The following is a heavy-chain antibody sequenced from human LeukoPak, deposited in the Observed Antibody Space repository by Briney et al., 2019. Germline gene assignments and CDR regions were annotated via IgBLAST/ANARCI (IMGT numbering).Heavy chain of an antibody. D-gene: IGHD3-22*01. CDR2: IIPIFGTA. V-gene: IGHV1-69*13. CDR3: ARESSPTRYYYDSSGKGSDAFDI. CDR1: GGTFSSYA. Sequence: SVKVSCKASGGTFSSYAISWVRQAPGQGLEWMGGIIPIFGTANYAQKFQGRVTITADESTSTAYMELSSLRTEDTAVYYCARESSPTRYYYDSSGKGSDAFDIWGQGTMVTVSS. J-gene: IGHJ3*02.